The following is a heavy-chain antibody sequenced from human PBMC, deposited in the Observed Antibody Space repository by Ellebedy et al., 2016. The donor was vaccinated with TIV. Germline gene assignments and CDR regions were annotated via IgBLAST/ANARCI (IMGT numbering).Heavy chain of an antibody. J-gene: IGHJ4*02. CDR2: MNQEGTVK. CDR3: AREPERIVEAGTGDYFDF. CDR1: GFSFKDYW. D-gene: IGHD1-26*01. Sequence: PGGSLRLSCVASGFSFKDYWMNWVRQAPGKRPEWVANMNQEGTVKYYLDSVKGRFTIPRDNAKNLLFLHMSRLRVDDTAVYYCAREPERIVEAGTGDYFDFWGLGTLVTVSS. V-gene: IGHV3-7*01.